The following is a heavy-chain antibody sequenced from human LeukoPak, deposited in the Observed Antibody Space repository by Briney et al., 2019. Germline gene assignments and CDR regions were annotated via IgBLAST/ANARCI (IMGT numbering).Heavy chain of an antibody. CDR2: IYYSGST. J-gene: IGHJ6*02. CDR3: ARHVAGDYVSGMDV. CDR1: GGSISSYY. V-gene: IGHV4-59*08. Sequence: SETLSLTCTVSGGSISSYYWSWIRQPPGKGLEWIGYIYYSGSTNYNPSLKSRVTISVDTSKNQFSLKLSSVTAADTAVYYCARHVAGDYVSGMDVWGQGTTVTVSS.